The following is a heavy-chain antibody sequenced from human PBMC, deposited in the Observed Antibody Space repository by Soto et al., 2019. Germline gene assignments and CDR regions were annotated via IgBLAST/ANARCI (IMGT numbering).Heavy chain of an antibody. CDR1: GFTVSNYW. J-gene: IGHJ4*02. D-gene: IGHD3-10*01. CDR3: ARTSTITLFDY. V-gene: IGHV3-74*01. CDR2: INSDGITT. Sequence: GGSLRLSGAASGFTVSNYWMHWVRQAPGKGLVWVSRINSDGITTNYADSVKGRFTISRDNAKNTLYLQMNSLRAEDTAVYYCARTSTITLFDYWSQGTLVTVSS.